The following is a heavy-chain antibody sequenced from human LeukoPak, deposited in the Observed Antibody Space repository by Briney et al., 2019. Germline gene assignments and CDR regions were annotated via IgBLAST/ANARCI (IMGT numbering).Heavy chain of an antibody. CDR2: ISGSGGST. D-gene: IGHD6-19*01. CDR3: AKDLSSGWYGDFDY. Sequence: GGTLRLSCAASGFSFSSYAMSWVRQAPGKGLEWVSAISGSGGSTYYADSVKGRFTISRDNSKNTLYLQMNSLRAEDTAVYYCAKDLSSGWYGDFDYWGQGTLVTVSS. J-gene: IGHJ4*02. V-gene: IGHV3-23*01. CDR1: GFSFSSYA.